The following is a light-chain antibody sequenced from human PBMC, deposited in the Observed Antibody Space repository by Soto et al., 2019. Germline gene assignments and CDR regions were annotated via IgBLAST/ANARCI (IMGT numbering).Light chain of an antibody. CDR2: DVS. J-gene: IGKJ5*01. Sequence: LTHSRATLSVSAGGLGTDSFRANESIRNNLAGYQEKPGQAPRLLIYDVSRRATGIPARFSGSGSGTDFTLTISSLEPEDFAVYYCQQRSNWITFGQGTRLEIK. V-gene: IGKV3-11*01. CDR1: ESIRNN. CDR3: QQRSNWIT.